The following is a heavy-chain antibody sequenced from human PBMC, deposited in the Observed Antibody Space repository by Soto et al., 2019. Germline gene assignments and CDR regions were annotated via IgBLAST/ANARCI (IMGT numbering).Heavy chain of an antibody. J-gene: IGHJ3*02. D-gene: IGHD6-19*01. CDR3: AKDRVTVVGYDAFDI. CDR1: GFTLISYA. CDR2: ISGSGGST. Sequence: GWSLRLSCAASGFTLISYAMSWVRQSPGKGLEWVSGISGSGGSTYYADSVKGRFTISRDNSKNTLYLQMNSLRAEDTAVYYCAKDRVTVVGYDAFDIWGQGTMVTVSS. V-gene: IGHV3-23*01.